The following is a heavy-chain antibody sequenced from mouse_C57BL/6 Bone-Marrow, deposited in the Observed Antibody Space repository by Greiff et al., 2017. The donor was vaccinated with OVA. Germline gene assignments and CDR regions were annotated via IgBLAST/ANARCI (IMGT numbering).Heavy chain of an antibody. CDR2: IDPETGGT. J-gene: IGHJ2*01. D-gene: IGHD4-1*01. Sequence: VQLQQSGAELVRPGASVTLSCKASGYTFTDYEMHWVKQTPVPGLEWIGAIDPETGGTAYNQKFKGKAILTADKSSSTAYMELRSLTSEDSAVYYCTRLWDVREYYFDYWGQGTTLTVSS. V-gene: IGHV1-15*01. CDR1: GYTFTDYE. CDR3: TRLWDVREYYFDY.